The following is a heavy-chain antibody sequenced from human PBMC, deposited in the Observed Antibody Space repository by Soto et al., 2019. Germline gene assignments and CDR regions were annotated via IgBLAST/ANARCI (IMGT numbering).Heavy chain of an antibody. Sequence: GFPVKLDCKASGYTLTGYYMHWGLQDPGQGLEWMGWINPNSGGTNYAQKFQGRVTMTRDTSISTAYMELSRLRSDDTAVYYCARDRTGPLLNYYYGMDVWGQRTTVTVSS. CDR3: ARDRTGPLLNYYYGMDV. J-gene: IGHJ6*02. D-gene: IGHD1-1*01. V-gene: IGHV1-2*02. CDR1: GYTLTGYY. CDR2: INPNSGGT.